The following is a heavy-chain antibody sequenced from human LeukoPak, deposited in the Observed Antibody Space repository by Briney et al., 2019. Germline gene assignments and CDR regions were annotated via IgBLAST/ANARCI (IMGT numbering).Heavy chain of an antibody. Sequence: ASVKVSCKASGYTFTSYCMHWVRQAPGQGLEWMGRINPNSGGTNYAQKFQGRVTMTRDTSISTAYMELSRLRSDDTAVYYCARDLGSKFIAAAGRKFDPWGQGTLVTVSS. D-gene: IGHD6-13*01. CDR1: GYTFTSYC. CDR3: ARDLGSKFIAAAGRKFDP. V-gene: IGHV1-2*06. CDR2: INPNSGGT. J-gene: IGHJ5*02.